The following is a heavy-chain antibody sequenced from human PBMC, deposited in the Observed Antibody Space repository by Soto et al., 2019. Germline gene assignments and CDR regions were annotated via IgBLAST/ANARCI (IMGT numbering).Heavy chain of an antibody. CDR2: ISGSGDIT. J-gene: IGHJ4*02. CDR3: APSGFDY. Sequence: GGSLRLXCAASGFTFSSYALTWVRQAPGKGLEWVSIISGSGDITNYADSVKGRFTISRDNSKNTVYLQMNSLRAEDTAVYYCAPSGFDYWGQGTLVTVSS. D-gene: IGHD1-26*01. CDR1: GFTFSSYA. V-gene: IGHV3-23*01.